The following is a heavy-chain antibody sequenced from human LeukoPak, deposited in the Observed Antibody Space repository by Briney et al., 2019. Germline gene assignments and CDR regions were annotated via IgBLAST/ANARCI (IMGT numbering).Heavy chain of an antibody. Sequence: SETLSLTCAVYGGSFSGYYWSWIRQPPGKGLEWIGEINHSGSTNYNPSLKGRVTISVDTSKNQFSLKLSSVTAADTAVYYCATFYCSSTSCYVDYWGQGTLVTVSS. CDR3: ATFYCSSTSCYVDY. D-gene: IGHD2-2*01. J-gene: IGHJ4*02. V-gene: IGHV4-34*01. CDR2: INHSGST. CDR1: GGSFSGYY.